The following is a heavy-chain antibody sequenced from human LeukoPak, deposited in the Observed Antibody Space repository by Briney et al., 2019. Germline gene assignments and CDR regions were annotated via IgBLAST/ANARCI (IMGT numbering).Heavy chain of an antibody. V-gene: IGHV3-23*01. CDR3: AKAPSPGYCSGTGCYYDY. CDR1: GFIFSNYA. Sequence: GGSLTLLCAPSGFIFSNYAMSWARQAPGKGLEWVPHISEKEGSTYYADSVKGRFTISRDNSKNTLYLQMNSLRGDDTAVYHCAKAPSPGYCSGTGCYYDYWGQGTLVTVSS. D-gene: IGHD2-2*01. J-gene: IGHJ4*02. CDR2: ISEKEGST.